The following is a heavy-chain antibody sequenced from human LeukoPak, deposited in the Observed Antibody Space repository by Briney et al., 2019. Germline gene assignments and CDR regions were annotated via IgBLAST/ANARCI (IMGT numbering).Heavy chain of an antibody. V-gene: IGHV3-43*01. CDR3: AKASMVRGLTSYYGMDV. J-gene: IGHJ6*02. Sequence: PGGSLRLSCAASGFTFDDYTMHWVRHAPGKGLEWVSLISWDGGSTYYADSVKGRFTISRDNGKNSLYLQMNSLRTEDTALYYCAKASMVRGLTSYYGMDVWGQGTTVTVSS. CDR1: GFTFDDYT. CDR2: ISWDGGST. D-gene: IGHD3-10*01.